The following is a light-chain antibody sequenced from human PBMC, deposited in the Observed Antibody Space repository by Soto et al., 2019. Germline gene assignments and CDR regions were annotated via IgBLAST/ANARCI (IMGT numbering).Light chain of an antibody. V-gene: IGLV3-16*01. Sequence: SYELTQPPSVSVSLGQMARITCSGEALPKKYAYWYQQKPGQFPVLVIYKDSERPSGIPERFSGSSSGTIVTLTISGVQAEDEADYYCLSADSSFIKVFGGGTKLTVL. CDR2: KDS. CDR1: ALPKKY. J-gene: IGLJ3*02. CDR3: LSADSSFIKV.